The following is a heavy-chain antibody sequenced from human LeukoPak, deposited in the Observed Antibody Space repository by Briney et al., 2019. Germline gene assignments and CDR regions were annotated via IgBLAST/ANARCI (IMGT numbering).Heavy chain of an antibody. J-gene: IGHJ5*02. Sequence: ASVKVSCKASGYTFTSYDINWVRQATGQGLEWMGWMNPNSGNTGYAQKFQGRVTMTRNTSISTAYMELSSPRSEDTAVYYCARGPLALYWFDPWGQGTLVTVSS. CDR2: MNPNSGNT. V-gene: IGHV1-8*01. CDR3: ARGPLALYWFDP. CDR1: GYTFTSYD. D-gene: IGHD6-6*01.